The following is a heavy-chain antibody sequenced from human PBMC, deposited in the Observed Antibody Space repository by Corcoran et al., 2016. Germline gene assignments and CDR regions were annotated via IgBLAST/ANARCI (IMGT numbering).Heavy chain of an antibody. CDR1: GFTFSSYS. CDR2: ITSSGSAI. J-gene: IGHJ4*02. Sequence: EVQLVESGGGLVQPGGSLRLSCAASGFTFSSYSMNWVRQAPGKGLEYISYITSSGSAISYADSVKGRFTISRDNARNSLYLQMNSLRAEDTAVYDWARDLIWAFDYWGQGTLVTVSS. D-gene: IGHD7-27*01. V-gene: IGHV3-48*04. CDR3: ARDLIWAFDY.